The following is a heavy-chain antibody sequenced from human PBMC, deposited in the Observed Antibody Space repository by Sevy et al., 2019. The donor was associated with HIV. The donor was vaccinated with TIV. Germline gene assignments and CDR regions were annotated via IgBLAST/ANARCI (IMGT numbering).Heavy chain of an antibody. CDR3: TRLPPTRAFDI. CDR2: ISCDVINK. D-gene: IGHD1-1*01. V-gene: IGHV3-30*04. CDR1: GFTFSNYA. Sequence: GGSLRLSCAASGFTFSNYAMHWVRQTPGKGLERLAVISCDVINKYYADSVKGRFTISRDNSKNTLYLRMNSLTTEATAVYYCTRLPPTRAFDIWGQGTLVTVSS. J-gene: IGHJ3*02.